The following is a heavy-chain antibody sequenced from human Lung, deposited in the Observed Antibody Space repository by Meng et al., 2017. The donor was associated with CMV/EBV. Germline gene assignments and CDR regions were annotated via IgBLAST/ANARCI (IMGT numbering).Heavy chain of an antibody. V-gene: IGHV1-69*05. Sequence: SVXVSXKASGGTFRSYAISWVRQAPGQGLEWMGGFIPVFGTANYAQKFQGRVTITTDESTSTAYMELSSLRSEDTAIYYCARGLTIAVAGTKFGSWGQGXLVTVSS. CDR3: ARGLTIAVAGTKFGS. CDR2: FIPVFGTA. J-gene: IGHJ4*02. D-gene: IGHD6-13*01. CDR1: GGTFRSYA.